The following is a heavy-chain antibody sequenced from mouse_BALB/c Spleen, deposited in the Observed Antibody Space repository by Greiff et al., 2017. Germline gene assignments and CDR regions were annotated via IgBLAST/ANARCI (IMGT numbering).Heavy chain of an antibody. CDR1: GFNIKDYY. J-gene: IGHJ3*01. Sequence: EVQLQESGAELVRSGASVKLSCTASGFNIKDYYMHWVKQRPEQGLEWIGWIDPENGDTEYAPKFQGKATMTADTSSNTAYLQLSSLTSEDTAVYYCNGGGTPGAYWGQGTLVTVSA. CDR2: IDPENGDT. V-gene: IGHV14-4*02. CDR3: NGGGTPGAY. D-gene: IGHD3-3*01.